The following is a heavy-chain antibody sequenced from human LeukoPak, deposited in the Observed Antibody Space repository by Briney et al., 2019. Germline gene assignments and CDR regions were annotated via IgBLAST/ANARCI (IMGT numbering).Heavy chain of an antibody. J-gene: IGHJ4*02. CDR2: LYYSGNT. CDR3: ARLVLSVVPATPDY. D-gene: IGHD2-2*01. Sequence: SETLSLTCTVSGGSISSSIYYWGWIRQPPGKGLEWIGSLYYSGNTYYNPSLKSRVTISVDASKNQFSLKLSSVTAADTAVYYCARLVLSVVPATPDYWGQGTLVTVSS. CDR1: GGSISSSIYY. V-gene: IGHV4-39*01.